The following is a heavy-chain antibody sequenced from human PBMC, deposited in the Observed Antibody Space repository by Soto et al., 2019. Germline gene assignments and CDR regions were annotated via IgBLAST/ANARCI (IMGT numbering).Heavy chain of an antibody. D-gene: IGHD6-19*01. CDR1: GYTFTSYA. V-gene: IGHV1-3*01. J-gene: IGHJ4*02. CDR3: ARTTPIAVAEDDY. CDR2: INAGNGNT. Sequence: VKVSCKASGYTFTSYAMHWVRQAPGQRLEWMGWINAGNGNTKYSQKFQGRVTITRDTSASTAYMELSSLGSEDTAVYYCARTTPIAVAEDDYWGQGTLVTVSS.